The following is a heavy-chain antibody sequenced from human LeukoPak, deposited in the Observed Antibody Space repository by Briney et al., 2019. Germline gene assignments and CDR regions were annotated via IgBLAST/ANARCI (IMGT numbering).Heavy chain of an antibody. CDR3: ARAGFLITSTFRH. Sequence: GGSLRLSCAASEFHFRTYEMNWVRQAPGKGLEWVASINPDGSEKYYVDSVKGRFTISRDSDKNSLSLQMNSLRAEDTALYYCARAGFLITSTFRHWGQGTLVTVSS. D-gene: IGHD2-2*01. CDR2: INPDGSEK. CDR1: EFHFRTYE. V-gene: IGHV3-7*01. J-gene: IGHJ4*02.